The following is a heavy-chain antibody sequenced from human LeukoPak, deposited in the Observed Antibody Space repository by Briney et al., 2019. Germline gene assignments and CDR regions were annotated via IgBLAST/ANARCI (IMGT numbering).Heavy chain of an antibody. CDR1: GFTFSSYG. V-gene: IGHV3-33*01. J-gene: IGHJ6*02. CDR2: IWYDGSNK. Sequence: PGRSLRLSCAASGFTFSSYGMHWVRQAPGKGLEWVAVIWYDGSNKYYADSVKGRFTTSRDNSKNTLYLQMNSLRAEDTAVYYCAREWGYYGMDVWGQGTTVTVSS. CDR3: AREWGYYGMDV. D-gene: IGHD3-16*01.